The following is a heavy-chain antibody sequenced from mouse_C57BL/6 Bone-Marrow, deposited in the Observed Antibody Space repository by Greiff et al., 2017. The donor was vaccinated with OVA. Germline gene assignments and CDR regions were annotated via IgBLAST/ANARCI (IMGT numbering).Heavy chain of an antibody. V-gene: IGHV5-16*01. D-gene: IGHD2-4*01. J-gene: IGHJ3*01. CDR3: ASYDYDGAWFAY. Sequence: EVHLVESEGGLVQPGSSMKLSCTASGFTFSDYYMAWVRQVPEKGLEWVANINYDGSSTYYLDSLKSRFIISRDNAKNILYLQMSSLKSEDTATYYCASYDYDGAWFAYWGQGTLVTVSA. CDR2: INYDGSST. CDR1: GFTFSDYY.